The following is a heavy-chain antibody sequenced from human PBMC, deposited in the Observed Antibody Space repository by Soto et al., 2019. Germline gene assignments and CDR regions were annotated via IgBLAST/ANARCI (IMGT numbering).Heavy chain of an antibody. CDR1: CDSVSSCSYY. J-gene: IGHJ5*02. D-gene: IGHD1-1*01. V-gene: IGHV4-61*01. Sequence: SETLSLTCTVSCDSVSSCSYYWSWIRQPPGKGLEWIGYIYYSGSTNYNPSLKSRVTISVDTSKNQYSLKLSSVTAADTAVYYCARSATTRTRWFYPWGQGSLVTVS. CDR2: IYYSGST. CDR3: ARSATTRTRWFYP.